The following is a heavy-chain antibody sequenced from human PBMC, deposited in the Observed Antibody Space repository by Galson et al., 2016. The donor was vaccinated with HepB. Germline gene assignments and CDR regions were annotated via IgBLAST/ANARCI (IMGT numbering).Heavy chain of an antibody. CDR1: GYSLTDYW. V-gene: IGHV5-51*01. J-gene: IGHJ2*01. D-gene: IGHD3-16*01. Sequence: QSGAEVTKPGESLIISCKGSGYSLTDYWIAWVRQMPGKCLEWMGIVHPSGSNIRNSPSYSPSSQGQVTIPADKSIRTAYLLWGGLKASDTAIYYFARRVLPLGGDRGGYFDLWGRGTLVTVSS. CDR3: ARRVLPLGGDRGGYFDL. CDR2: VHPSGSNI.